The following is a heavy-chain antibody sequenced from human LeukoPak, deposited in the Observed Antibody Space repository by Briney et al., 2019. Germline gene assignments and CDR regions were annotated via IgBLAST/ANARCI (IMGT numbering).Heavy chain of an antibody. Sequence: PGRSLRLSCAASGFTFSSYAMHWVRQAPGKGLEWVAVISYDGSNKYYADSVKGRFTISRDNAKNSLYLQMNSLRAEDTAVYYCARGDKVVVADYNYMDVRGKGDPVTISS. J-gene: IGHJ6*03. CDR1: GFTFSSYA. D-gene: IGHD2-15*01. CDR2: ISYDGSNK. CDR3: ARGDKVVVADYNYMDV. V-gene: IGHV3-30*04.